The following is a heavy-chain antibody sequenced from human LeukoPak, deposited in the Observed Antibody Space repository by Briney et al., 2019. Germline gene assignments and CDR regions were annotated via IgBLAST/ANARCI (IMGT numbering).Heavy chain of an antibody. J-gene: IGHJ4*02. V-gene: IGHV1-2*06. D-gene: IGHD3-16*02. CDR3: ASYPRSVDTPPFDY. Sequence: ASVKVSCKASGYTFTGYYMHWVRQAPGQGLEWMGRINPNSGGTNYAQKFQGRVTMTRDTSISTAYMELSSLRSDDTAVYFCASYPRSVDTPPFDYWGQGTLVTVSS. CDR2: INPNSGGT. CDR1: GYTFTGYY.